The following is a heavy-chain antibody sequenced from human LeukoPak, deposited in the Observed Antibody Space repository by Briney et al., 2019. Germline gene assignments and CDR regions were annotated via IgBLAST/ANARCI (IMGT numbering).Heavy chain of an antibody. J-gene: IGHJ4*02. V-gene: IGHV3-48*03. CDR3: ARGSWGPFY. CDR1: GFFLRIYD. D-gene: IGHD7-27*01. CDR2: STTSGSSK. Sequence: GGSLRLSCAASGFFLRIYDMTWVRQPPGKGLECVSSSTTSGSSKYDAFSVSGRFTNSRDNAKISLFLQLNSLRAEDTAVYYGARGSWGPFYWGQGTLVTVSS.